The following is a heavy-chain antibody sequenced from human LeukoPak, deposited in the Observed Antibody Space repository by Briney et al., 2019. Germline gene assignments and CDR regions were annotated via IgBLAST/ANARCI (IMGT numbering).Heavy chain of an antibody. Sequence: PSETLSLTCTVSGASISGYYWSWIRQPPGKGLEWIGYIYYSGSTNYSPSLKSRVTISVDTSKNQLSLKLSSVTAAGTAVYYCVRARWYFDLWGRGTLVTVSS. CDR2: IYYSGST. CDR1: GASISGYY. J-gene: IGHJ2*01. V-gene: IGHV4-59*08. CDR3: VRARWYFDL.